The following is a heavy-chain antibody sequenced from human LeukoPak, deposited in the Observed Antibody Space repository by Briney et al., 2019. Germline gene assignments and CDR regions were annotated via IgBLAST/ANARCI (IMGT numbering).Heavy chain of an antibody. J-gene: IGHJ4*02. CDR1: GFTFSTYA. V-gene: IGHV3-64*02. CDR2: ISSNGGST. CDR3: AREGTQAAALDY. Sequence: PGGSLRLSCAASGFTFSTYAMHWVRQAPGKGLECVSAISSNGGSTYYADSVKGRFTISRDNSKNTLYLQMGSLRAGDMAVYYCAREGTQAAALDYWGQGTLVTVSS. D-gene: IGHD6-13*01.